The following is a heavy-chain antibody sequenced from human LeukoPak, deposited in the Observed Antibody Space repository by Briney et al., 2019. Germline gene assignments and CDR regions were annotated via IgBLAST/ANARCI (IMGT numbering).Heavy chain of an antibody. V-gene: IGHV1-69*04. CDR2: IIPILGIA. Sequence: EASVKVSCKASGYTFTSYGISWVRQAPGQGLEWMGRIIPILGIANYAQKFQGRVTITADKSTSTAYMELSSLRSEDTAVYYCARGGPDDDFWSGYYTAGYWFDPWGQGTLVTVSS. CDR1: GYTFTSYG. CDR3: ARGGPDDDFWSGYYTAGYWFDP. J-gene: IGHJ5*02. D-gene: IGHD3-3*01.